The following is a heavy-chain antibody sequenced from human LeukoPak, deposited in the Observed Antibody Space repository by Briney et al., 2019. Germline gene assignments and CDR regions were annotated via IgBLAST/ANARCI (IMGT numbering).Heavy chain of an antibody. V-gene: IGHV3-7*01. J-gene: IGHJ6*03. CDR1: GFTFSSYW. CDR3: ARVANAYYYSYMDV. Sequence: GGSLRLSCAASGFTFSSYWMSWVRQAPGKGLEWVANIKKDGSEKYYVDSVKGRFTISRDNAKTSLYLQMNSLRAEDTAVYYCARVANAYYYSYMDVWGKGTTVTVSS. CDR2: IKKDGSEK.